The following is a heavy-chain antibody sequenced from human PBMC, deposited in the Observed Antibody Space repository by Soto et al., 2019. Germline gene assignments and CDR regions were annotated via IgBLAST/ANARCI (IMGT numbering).Heavy chain of an antibody. Sequence: DAVQVSCKASGYTFTSYGISWVRQAPGQGLEWMGWISAYNGNTNYAQKLQGRVTMTRDTSMTTAYMELKNLSSDDTAVYYCGRGRSRQIVVFYWGQGTPVTVSS. V-gene: IGHV1-18*04. J-gene: IGHJ1*01. D-gene: IGHD1-26*01. CDR2: ISAYNGNT. CDR3: GRGRSRQIVVFY. CDR1: GYTFTSYG.